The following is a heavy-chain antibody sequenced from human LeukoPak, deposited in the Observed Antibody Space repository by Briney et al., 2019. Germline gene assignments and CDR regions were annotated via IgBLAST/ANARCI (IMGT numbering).Heavy chain of an antibody. Sequence: PGGSLRLSCEASGFTFRDWWMLWARQDPGRGLVWVSVINPDGSRTNYADSVKGRFTISRDNAKNTLYLQMNSLRADDTALYYCVRDYYNSGDKWGQGTLVTVSS. CDR2: INPDGSRT. CDR1: GFTFRDWW. CDR3: VRDYYNSGDK. D-gene: IGHD1-1*01. J-gene: IGHJ4*02. V-gene: IGHV3-74*01.